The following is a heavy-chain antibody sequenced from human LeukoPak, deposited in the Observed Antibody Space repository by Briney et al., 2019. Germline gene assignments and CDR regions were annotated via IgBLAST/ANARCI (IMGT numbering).Heavy chain of an antibody. D-gene: IGHD6-13*01. CDR2: IYYSGST. CDR1: GGSISSYY. CDR3: ARVPRSRRSSSWFPGMDV. Sequence: SETLSLTCTVSGGSISSYYWSWIRQPPGKGREWIGYIYYSGSTNYNPFLKSRVTISVDTSKNQFSLKLSSVTAADTAVYYCARVPRSRRSSSWFPGMDVWGQGTTVTVSS. V-gene: IGHV4-59*01. J-gene: IGHJ6*02.